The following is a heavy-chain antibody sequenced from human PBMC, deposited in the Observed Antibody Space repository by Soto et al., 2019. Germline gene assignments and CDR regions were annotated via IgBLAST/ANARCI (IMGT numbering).Heavy chain of an antibody. CDR1: GGSISSGGYY. J-gene: IGHJ4*01. CDR3: ARGGYYYENSGQNAYDY. V-gene: IGHV4-31*03. D-gene: IGHD3-22*01. CDR2: IYYGGST. Sequence: SETLSLTCTVSGGSISSGGYYWSWIRQHPGKGLEWIGYIYYGGSTYYNPSLKSRATISGDTSKNQFSLKLSSVTAADTAVYYCARGGYYYENSGQNAYDYWGQGILVTAPQ.